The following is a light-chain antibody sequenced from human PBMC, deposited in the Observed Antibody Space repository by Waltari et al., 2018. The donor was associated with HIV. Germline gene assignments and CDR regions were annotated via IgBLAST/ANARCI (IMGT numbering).Light chain of an antibody. V-gene: IGKV1-33*01. CDR3: QQYDNLLS. J-gene: IGKJ2*01. CDR1: QDISNY. CDR2: DAS. Sequence: DLQMTQYQSSLSASVGDSVTITCQASQDISNYLNWYQQKPGKAPKLLIYDASNLETGVPSRFSGSGSGTDFTFTISSLQPEDIATYYCQQYDNLLSFGQGTKLEIK.